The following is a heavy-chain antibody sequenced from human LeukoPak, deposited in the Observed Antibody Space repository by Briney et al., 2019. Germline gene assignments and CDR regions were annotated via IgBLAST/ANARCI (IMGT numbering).Heavy chain of an antibody. Sequence: GESLKISCKGSGYSFTSYWIAWVRQMPGKGLEWMGNIYPADSDTTYSPSFQGQVTISADKSIITAYLQWSSLKASDTAMYFCARTDSPISGPHFDYWGQGTLVTVSS. CDR3: ARTDSPISGPHFDY. V-gene: IGHV5-51*01. CDR2: IYPADSDT. J-gene: IGHJ4*02. CDR1: GYSFTSYW.